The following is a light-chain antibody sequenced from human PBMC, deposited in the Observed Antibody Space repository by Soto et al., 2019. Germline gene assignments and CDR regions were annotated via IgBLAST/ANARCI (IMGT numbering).Light chain of an antibody. J-gene: IGKJ1*01. Sequence: TVMTQSPATLSMSPGDRAALSCRASLNVATNMAWYQQKPGQAPRLLIYGASIRATGVPARFTGSGSGTEFTLTIITLQSEDFEVYYCHQYNTGLRTFGRGTRVEV. CDR1: LNVATN. CDR2: GAS. V-gene: IGKV3-15*01. CDR3: HQYNTGLRT.